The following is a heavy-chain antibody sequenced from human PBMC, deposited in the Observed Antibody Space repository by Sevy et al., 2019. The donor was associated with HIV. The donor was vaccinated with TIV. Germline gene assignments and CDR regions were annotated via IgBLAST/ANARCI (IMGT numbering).Heavy chain of an antibody. Sequence: GGSLRLSCAASGFSFSNYVMSWVRQAPGQGLEWVSSISGTGFSTYYADSVKGRFTISRDNSKNTLYLQMNSLSAEDTAVYYCAKGRSSGWDGGFDYWGQGTLVTVSS. D-gene: IGHD6-19*01. CDR3: AKGRSSGWDGGFDY. CDR2: ISGTGFST. J-gene: IGHJ4*02. V-gene: IGHV3-23*01. CDR1: GFSFSNYV.